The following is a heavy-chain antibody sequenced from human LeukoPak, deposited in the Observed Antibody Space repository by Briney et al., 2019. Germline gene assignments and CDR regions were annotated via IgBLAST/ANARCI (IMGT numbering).Heavy chain of an antibody. CDR2: INSDGSST. CDR1: GFTFSSYW. V-gene: IGHV3-74*01. D-gene: IGHD5-18*01. CDR3: ARSGYTYGVNDMDV. Sequence: PGGSLRLSCAASGFTFSSYWMHWVRQGPGKGLVWVARINSDGSSTSYADSVKGRFTSSRDNAKNTLYLQMNSLRAEDTAVYYCARSGYTYGVNDMDVWGQGTTVPVSS. J-gene: IGHJ6*02.